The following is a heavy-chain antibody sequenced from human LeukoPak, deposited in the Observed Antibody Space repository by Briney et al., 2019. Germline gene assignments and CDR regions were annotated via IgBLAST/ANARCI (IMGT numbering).Heavy chain of an antibody. CDR1: GGSISSYY. D-gene: IGHD2-2*01. V-gene: IGHV4-38-2*02. Sequence: TETLSLTCTVSGGSISSYYWGWIRQPPGKGLEWIGSIYHSGSTYYNPSLKSRVTISVDTSKNQFSLKLSSVTAADTAVYYCARGGYCSSTSCGNWFDPWGQGTLVTVFS. CDR3: ARGGYCSSTSCGNWFDP. CDR2: IYHSGST. J-gene: IGHJ5*02.